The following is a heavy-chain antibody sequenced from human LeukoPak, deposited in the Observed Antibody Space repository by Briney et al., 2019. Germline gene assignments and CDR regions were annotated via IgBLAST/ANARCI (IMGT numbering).Heavy chain of an antibody. V-gene: IGHV3-30*02. J-gene: IGHJ3*02. Sequence: AGGSLRLSCAASGFTFSSYGMHWVRQAPGKGLEWVAFIRYDGSNKYYADSVKGRFTISRDNSKNTLYLQMNSLRAEDTAVYYCASAYYDFWSGYKSSDAFDIWGQGTMVTVSS. CDR2: IRYDGSNK. CDR3: ASAYYDFWSGYKSSDAFDI. D-gene: IGHD3-3*01. CDR1: GFTFSSYG.